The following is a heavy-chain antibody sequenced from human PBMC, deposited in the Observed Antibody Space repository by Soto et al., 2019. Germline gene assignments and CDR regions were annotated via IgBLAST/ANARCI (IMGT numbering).Heavy chain of an antibody. J-gene: IGHJ6*02. D-gene: IGHD2-15*01. V-gene: IGHV3-30-3*01. CDR2: ISYDGSNK. CDR3: ARDPGPRGGTNYYYYYGMDV. Sequence: GGSLRLSCAASGFTFSSYAMHWVRQAPGKGLEWVAVISYDGSNKYYADSVKGRFTISRDNSKNTLYLQMNSLRAEDTAVYYCARDPGPRGGTNYYYYYGMDVWGQGTTVTVYS. CDR1: GFTFSSYA.